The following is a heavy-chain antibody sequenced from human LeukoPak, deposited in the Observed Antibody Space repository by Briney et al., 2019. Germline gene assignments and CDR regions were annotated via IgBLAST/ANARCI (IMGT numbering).Heavy chain of an antibody. J-gene: IGHJ4*02. CDR2: ISSSGSTI. CDR1: GFTFSSYE. D-gene: IGHD6-19*01. CDR3: AKDPGYSSGWVDY. Sequence: PGGSLRLSCAASGFTFSSYEMNWVRQAPGKGLEWVSYISSSGSTIYYADSVKGRFTISRDNSKNTLYLQMNSLRAEDTAVYYCAKDPGYSSGWVDYWGQGTLVTVSS. V-gene: IGHV3-48*03.